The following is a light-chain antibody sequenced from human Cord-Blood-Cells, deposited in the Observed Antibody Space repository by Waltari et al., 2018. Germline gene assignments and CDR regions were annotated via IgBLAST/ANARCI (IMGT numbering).Light chain of an antibody. CDR2: WAS. Sequence: DIVMTQSPDSLTVSLGERATINCKSSQSVLYSSNNKNYLAWYQQKPGQPPKLLMYWASTRESGVPGRFSGSGSGTDFTLIISSLQAEDVAVYYCQQYYSTPYSFGQGTKLEIK. J-gene: IGKJ2*03. CDR3: QQYYSTPYS. V-gene: IGKV4-1*01. CDR1: QSVLYSSNNKNY.